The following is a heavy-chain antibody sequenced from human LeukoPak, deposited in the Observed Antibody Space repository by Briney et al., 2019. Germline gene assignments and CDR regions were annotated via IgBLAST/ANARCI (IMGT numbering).Heavy chain of an antibody. CDR2: IIPIFGTA. J-gene: IGHJ3*02. CDR1: GDTFSSYA. V-gene: IGHV1-69*05. CDR3: ARERGVYSYGCAFDI. Sequence: SVKVSCKPFGDTFSSYAISWVRQAPGQGLEWMGRIIPIFGTANYAQKFQGRVTITTDESTSTAYMELSSLRSEDTAVYYCARERGVYSYGCAFDIWGKGTMVTVSS. D-gene: IGHD5-18*01.